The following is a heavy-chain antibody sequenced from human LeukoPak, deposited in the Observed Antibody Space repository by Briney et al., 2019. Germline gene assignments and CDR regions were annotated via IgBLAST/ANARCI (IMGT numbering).Heavy chain of an antibody. Sequence: GASVKVSCKASGYTFTSYGISWVRQAPGQGLEWMGWISAYNGNTNYAQKLQGRVTMTTDTSTSTAYMELRSLRSDDTAVYYCARDQLVDYDSSGYYSGGSYWGQGTLVTVSS. CDR2: ISAYNGNT. CDR3: ARDQLVDYDSSGYYSGGSY. CDR1: GYTFTSYG. J-gene: IGHJ4*02. V-gene: IGHV1-18*01. D-gene: IGHD3-22*01.